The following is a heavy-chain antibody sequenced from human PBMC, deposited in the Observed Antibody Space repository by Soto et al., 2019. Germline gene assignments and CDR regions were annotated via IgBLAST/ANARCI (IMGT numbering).Heavy chain of an antibody. V-gene: IGHV4-34*01. D-gene: IGHD4-17*01. CDR3: ARGGRVTTVIPLDY. CDR1: GGSFSGYY. Sequence: QVQLQQWGAGLLKPSETLSLTCAVYGGSFSGYYWSWIRQPPGKGLEWIGEINHSGSTNYNPSLKSRVTISVDTSKNQFSRKLSSVTAADTAVYYCARGGRVTTVIPLDYWGQGTLVTVSS. J-gene: IGHJ4*02. CDR2: INHSGST.